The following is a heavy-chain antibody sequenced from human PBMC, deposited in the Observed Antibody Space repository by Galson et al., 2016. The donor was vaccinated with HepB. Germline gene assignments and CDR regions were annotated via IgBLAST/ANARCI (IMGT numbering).Heavy chain of an antibody. CDR3: TRIDHDSGSDFDY. J-gene: IGHJ4*02. V-gene: IGHV3-74*03. CDR1: GFTLSSYW. D-gene: IGHD3-10*01. CDR2: INSDGSKA. Sequence: SLRLSCAASGFTLSSYWMHWVRQAPGKGLVWVSRINSDGSKATYADSVKGRFSISRDNAKNTLYLQMNSLTVDDTAVYFCTRIDHDSGSDFDYWGQGTLVTVSS.